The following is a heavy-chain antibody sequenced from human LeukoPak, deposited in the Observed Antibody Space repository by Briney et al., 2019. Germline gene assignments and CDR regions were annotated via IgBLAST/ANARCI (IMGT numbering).Heavy chain of an antibody. Sequence: PSETLSLTCAVYGGSFSGYYWSWIRQPPGKGLEWIGEINHRGSTNYNPSLKSRVTISVDTSKNQFSLKLSSVTAADTAVYYCASNAKYYYGSGSRYYYYGMDVWGKGTTVTVSS. CDR1: GGSFSGYY. V-gene: IGHV4-34*01. D-gene: IGHD3-10*01. CDR3: ASNAKYYYGSGSRYYYYGMDV. CDR2: INHRGST. J-gene: IGHJ6*04.